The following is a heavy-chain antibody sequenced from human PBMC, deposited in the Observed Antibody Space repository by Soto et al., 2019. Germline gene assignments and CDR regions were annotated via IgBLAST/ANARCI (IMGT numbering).Heavy chain of an antibody. V-gene: IGHV4-4*02. J-gene: IGHJ4*02. CDR1: GGAISSSKW. D-gene: IGHD6-13*01. CDR2: IYQSGST. CDR3: AGASATIAAAAIFDY. Sequence: QVQLQESGPGLVKPSGTLSLTCAVSGGAISSSKWWSWVRQPPGKGLEWIGEIYQSGSTNYNPSLESPVTKSVDKSRNQSSLKLTSVSAADTAVYYCAGASATIAAAAIFDYWGQGTLVTVSS.